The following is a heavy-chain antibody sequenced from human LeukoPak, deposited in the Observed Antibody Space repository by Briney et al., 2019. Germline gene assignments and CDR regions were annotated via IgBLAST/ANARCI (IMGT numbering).Heavy chain of an antibody. D-gene: IGHD3-16*01. CDR1: GDTLSQLT. Sequence: ASVKVSCKISGDTLSQLTIHWVRQAPGEGLEKMGRFDPEYGEKVFAQTFQGRVTMTGYTSPNTAYMELSSLRSEDTAVYYCAAGIMIPAGFDYWGQGTLVTVSS. CDR3: AAGIMIPAGFDY. J-gene: IGHJ4*02. V-gene: IGHV1-24*01. CDR2: FDPEYGEK.